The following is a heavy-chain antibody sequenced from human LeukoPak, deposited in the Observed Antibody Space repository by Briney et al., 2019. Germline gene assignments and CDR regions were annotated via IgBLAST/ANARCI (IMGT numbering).Heavy chain of an antibody. CDR2: IYTGGST. D-gene: IGHD4-23*01. J-gene: IGHJ3*02. CDR3: ARSDYGSNSPAFDI. V-gene: IGHV3-53*01. Sequence: GGSLRLSCAASGFTVANKYMSWFRQAPGKGLEWVSIIYTGGSTFYADAVRGRFTISRDNSKSTLDLQMNGLRTEDTAVYYCARSDYGSNSPAFDIWGQGTMVTVSS. CDR1: GFTVANKY.